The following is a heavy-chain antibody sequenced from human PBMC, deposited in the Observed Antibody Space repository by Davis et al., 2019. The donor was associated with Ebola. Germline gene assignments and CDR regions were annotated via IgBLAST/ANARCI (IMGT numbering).Heavy chain of an antibody. CDR2: ISYDGSNK. Sequence: GESLKISCAASGFTFSSYAMHWVRQAPGKGLEWVAVISYDGSNKYYADSVKGRFTISRDNSKNTLYLQMNSLRAEDTAVYYCARVGMVATGYFDYWGQGTLVTVSS. CDR1: GFTFSSYA. D-gene: IGHD5-12*01. CDR3: ARVGMVATGYFDY. V-gene: IGHV3-30-3*01. J-gene: IGHJ4*02.